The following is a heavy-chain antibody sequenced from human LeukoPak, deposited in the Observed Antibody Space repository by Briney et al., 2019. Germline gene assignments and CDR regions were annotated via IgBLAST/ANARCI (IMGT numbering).Heavy chain of an antibody. D-gene: IGHD6-6*01. V-gene: IGHV4-30-4*01. Sequence: PSETLSLTCTVSGGSISSGDYYWSWIRQPPGKGLEWIGYIYYSGSTYYNPSLKSRFTISVDTSKNQFSLKLSSVTAADTAVYYCAREYSSSSADYFDYWGQGTLVIVSS. J-gene: IGHJ4*02. CDR2: IYYSGST. CDR3: AREYSSSSADYFDY. CDR1: GGSISSGDYY.